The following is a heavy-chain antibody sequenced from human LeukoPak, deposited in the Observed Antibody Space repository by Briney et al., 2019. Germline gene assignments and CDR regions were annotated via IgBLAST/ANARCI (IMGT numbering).Heavy chain of an antibody. J-gene: IGHJ3*02. Sequence: SETLSLTCAVSGGFISSGGYSWSWIRQPPGKGLEWIGYIYHSGSTYYNPSLKSRVTISVDRSKNQFSLKLSSVTAADTAVYYCARAGGYDIGAFDIWGQGTMVTVSS. CDR2: IYHSGST. D-gene: IGHD2-15*01. CDR3: ARAGGYDIGAFDI. CDR1: GGFISSGGYS. V-gene: IGHV4-30-2*01.